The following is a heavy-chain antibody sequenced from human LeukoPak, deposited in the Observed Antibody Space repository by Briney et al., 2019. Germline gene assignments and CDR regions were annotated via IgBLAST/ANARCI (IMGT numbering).Heavy chain of an antibody. CDR2: IYSGGST. V-gene: IGHV3-53*01. CDR1: GFTVSSNY. Sequence: GGSLRLSCAASGFTVSSNYMSWVRQAPGKGLEWVSVIYSGGSTYYADSVKGRFTISRDNSKNTLWLQMNSLRADDTAVYYCARDNPIHDAFDIWGQGTMVTVSS. J-gene: IGHJ3*02. CDR3: ARDNPIHDAFDI. D-gene: IGHD2-21*01.